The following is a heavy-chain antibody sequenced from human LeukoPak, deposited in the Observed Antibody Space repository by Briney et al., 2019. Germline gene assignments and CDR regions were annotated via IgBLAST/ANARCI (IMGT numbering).Heavy chain of an antibody. CDR1: GGSISSSSYY. D-gene: IGHD4-23*01. CDR2: IYYSGST. J-gene: IGHJ5*02. Sequence: SETLSLTCTVSGGSISSSSYYWGWIRQPPGKGLEWIGSIYYSGSTYYNPSLKSRVTISVDTSKNQFSLKLSSVTAADTAVYYCARAYGGNSVLLFDPWGQGTLVTVSS. V-gene: IGHV4-39*07. CDR3: ARAYGGNSVLLFDP.